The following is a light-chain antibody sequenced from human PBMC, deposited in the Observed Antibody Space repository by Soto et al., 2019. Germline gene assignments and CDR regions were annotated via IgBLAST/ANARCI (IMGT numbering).Light chain of an antibody. J-gene: IGKJ5*01. CDR1: QTISKW. CDR2: AAS. V-gene: IGKV1-5*01. CDR3: QHHLLLSLA. Sequence: IDMTRAQSTRSASGRDRVKISGVASQTISKWLAWYQQKPGKAPKLLIYAASTLQGGVPSRFSGSGSGTDITLAIWRFQPDDFATYHCQHHLLLSLAFAPGTRLEIK.